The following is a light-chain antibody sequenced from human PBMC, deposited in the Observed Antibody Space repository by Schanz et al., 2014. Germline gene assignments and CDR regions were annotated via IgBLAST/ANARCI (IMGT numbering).Light chain of an antibody. CDR3: SSYAGSNFVV. J-gene: IGLJ2*01. CDR2: EVS. CDR1: SSDVGGYNF. Sequence: QSVLTQPPSASGSPGQSVTISCTGTSSDVGGYNFVSWYQQHPGKAPKLMIYEVSNRPSGVPDRFSGSKSGNTASLTVSGLQAEDEADYYCSSYAGSNFVVFGGGTKLTV. V-gene: IGLV2-8*01.